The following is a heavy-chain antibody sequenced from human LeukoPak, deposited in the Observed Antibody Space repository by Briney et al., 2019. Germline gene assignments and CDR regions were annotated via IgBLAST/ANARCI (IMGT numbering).Heavy chain of an antibody. CDR3: ASXLCSSTSCYDGFSLWFDP. D-gene: IGHD2-2*01. CDR2: ISAYNGNT. V-gene: IGHV1-18*01. Sequence: GAXVKVSCKASGYTFTSYGISWVRQAPGQGLEWMGWISAYNGNTNYAQKLQGRVTMTTDTSTSTAYMELRSLRSDDTAVYYCASXLCSSTSCYDGFSLWFDPWGQGTLVTVSS. CDR1: GYTFTSYG. J-gene: IGHJ5*02.